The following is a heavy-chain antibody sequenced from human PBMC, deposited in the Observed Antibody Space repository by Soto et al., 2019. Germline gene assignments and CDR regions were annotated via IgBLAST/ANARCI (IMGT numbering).Heavy chain of an antibody. D-gene: IGHD1-7*01. Sequence: GGSLRLSCVASGFTFSDYYMSWIRQAPGKGLEWVSYISSSGTTIFYADSLRGRFTISRDNAKKSLYLQMNSLRGEDTAVYYCAREPSNWNYCFDYWGQGTLVTVSS. CDR2: ISSSGTTI. J-gene: IGHJ4*02. CDR3: AREPSNWNYCFDY. CDR1: GFTFSDYY. V-gene: IGHV3-11*01.